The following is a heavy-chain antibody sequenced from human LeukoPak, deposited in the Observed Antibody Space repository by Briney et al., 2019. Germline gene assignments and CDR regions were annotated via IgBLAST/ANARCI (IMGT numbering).Heavy chain of an antibody. D-gene: IGHD4-23*01. V-gene: IGHV4-4*02. Sequence: SGTLSLTCAVSGGSIASSYWWTWVRQPPGKGLEWIGEIYHSGSTNYNPSLRSRVTISVDKSDNQFSLKLNSMTAADTAVYYWARNAVTPNVNYWGKGTLLTV. J-gene: IGHJ4*02. CDR3: ARNAVTPNVNY. CDR1: GGSIASSYW. CDR2: IYHSGST.